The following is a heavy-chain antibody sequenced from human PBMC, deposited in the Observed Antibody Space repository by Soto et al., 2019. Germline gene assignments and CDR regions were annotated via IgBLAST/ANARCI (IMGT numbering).Heavy chain of an antibody. D-gene: IGHD2-2*01. Sequence: QVQLVQSGAEVKKPGSSVKVYCRASGGTLSSYTISWVRQPPGQGLEWMGRIIAILGIANYAQKFQGRVTITADKSTSTAYMELSSLRSEDTAVYYCASEDIVVVPAAMSTYYYYGMDVWGQGTTVTVSS. V-gene: IGHV1-69*02. J-gene: IGHJ6*02. CDR2: IIAILGIA. CDR1: GGTLSSYT. CDR3: ASEDIVVVPAAMSTYYYYGMDV.